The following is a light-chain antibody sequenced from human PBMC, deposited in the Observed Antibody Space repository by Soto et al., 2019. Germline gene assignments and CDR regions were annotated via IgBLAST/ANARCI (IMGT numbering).Light chain of an antibody. CDR1: QSFTTSQ. V-gene: IGKV3-20*01. Sequence: EIVLTQSPGTLSLSPGERATLFCRASQSFTTSQLAWYQQRPGQAPRVLIFGASRRATGIPDRFSGSGSGTDFTLTISRLEPEDSAVYYCQQYASSPRTFGQGTTEEIK. J-gene: IGKJ1*01. CDR3: QQYASSPRT. CDR2: GAS.